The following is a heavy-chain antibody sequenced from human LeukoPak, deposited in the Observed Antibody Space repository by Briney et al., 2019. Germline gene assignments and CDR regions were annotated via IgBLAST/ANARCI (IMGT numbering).Heavy chain of an antibody. D-gene: IGHD4-17*01. J-gene: IGHJ6*03. Sequence: GGSLRLSCAASGFTFSSYWMSWVRQAPGKGLEWVSSISSSGDFINYAGSMKGRFTISRDNAKNTLYLQMNSLRVEDTAVYYCAKGDYDYYHYCMDVWGKGTTVTVSS. CDR2: ISSSGDFI. V-gene: IGHV3-21*01. CDR3: AKGDYDYYHYCMDV. CDR1: GFTFSSYW.